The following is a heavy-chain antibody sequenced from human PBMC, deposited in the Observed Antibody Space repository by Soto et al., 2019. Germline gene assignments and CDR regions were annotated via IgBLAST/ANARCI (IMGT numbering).Heavy chain of an antibody. CDR3: ARQKYYYDSSGYTRWDAFDI. CDR1: GYKFTTYW. Sequence: PGESLKISCKCSGYKFTTYWIGLVRQMPGKGLEWMGIIDPGDSETSYSPSFQGQVTISADKSISTAYLQWSSLKASDTAMYYCARQKYYYDSSGYTRWDAFDIWGQGTMVTVSS. J-gene: IGHJ3*02. V-gene: IGHV5-51*01. D-gene: IGHD3-22*01. CDR2: IDPGDSET.